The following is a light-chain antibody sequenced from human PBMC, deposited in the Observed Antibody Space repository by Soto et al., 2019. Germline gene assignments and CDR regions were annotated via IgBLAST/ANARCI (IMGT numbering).Light chain of an antibody. CDR1: SSNIGGNT. J-gene: IGLJ2*01. V-gene: IGLV1-44*01. CDR2: ADD. Sequence: QSVLTQPPSASGTPGQRVTISCSGSSSNIGGNTVSWFHHLPGTAPKVLIYADDQRPSGVPDRFSGSKSGTSASLAISRLLSEDEGAYYCAAWDDRLSGHVVFGGGTKLTVL. CDR3: AAWDDRLSGHVV.